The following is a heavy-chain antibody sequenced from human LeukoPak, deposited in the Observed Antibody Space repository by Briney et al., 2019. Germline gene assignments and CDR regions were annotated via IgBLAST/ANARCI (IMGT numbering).Heavy chain of an antibody. V-gene: IGHV3-48*04. CDR3: ARDRTVRGVFDH. CDR1: GFTFTTYS. Sequence: PGGSLRLSCAASGFTFTTYSMNWFRQAPGKGLEWVSYISSGSSTIYYADSVRGRFTISRDNAKNSLSLQMNSLRAEDTALYYCARDRTVRGVFDHWGQGILVTVSS. J-gene: IGHJ4*02. D-gene: IGHD3-10*01. CDR2: ISSGSSTI.